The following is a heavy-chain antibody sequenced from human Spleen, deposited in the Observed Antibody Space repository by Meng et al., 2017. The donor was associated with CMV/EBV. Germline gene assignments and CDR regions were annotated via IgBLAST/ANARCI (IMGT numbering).Heavy chain of an antibody. D-gene: IGHD3-16*02. J-gene: IGHJ4*02. Sequence: TFTNFRMTWVSQAAGQELGWVGHIKSKVDGGARNNTADVKDRFTISRDNSKNMVYLQMHSLKTEDTAVYYCTTDVPFTSGGAIAYWGRGTLVTVSS. V-gene: IGHV3-15*01. CDR3: TTDVPFTSGGAIAY. CDR2: IKSKVDGGAR. CDR1: TFTNFR.